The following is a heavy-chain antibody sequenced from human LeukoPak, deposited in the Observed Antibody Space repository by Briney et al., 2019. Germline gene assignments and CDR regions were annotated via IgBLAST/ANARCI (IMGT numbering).Heavy chain of an antibody. CDR3: ARGIAAPPNAFDI. D-gene: IGHD6-13*01. V-gene: IGHV3-66*01. Sequence: GGSLRLSCAASGFTVSSNYMSWVRQAPGKGLEWVSVSYSGGTTDYADSVKGRITISRDNSKNTLYLQMNSLRAEDTAVYYCARGIAAPPNAFDIWGQGTMVTVSS. CDR2: SYSGGTT. CDR1: GFTVSSNY. J-gene: IGHJ3*02.